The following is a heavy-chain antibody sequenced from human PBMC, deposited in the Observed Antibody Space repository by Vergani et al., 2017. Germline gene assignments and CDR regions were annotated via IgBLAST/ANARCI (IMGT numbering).Heavy chain of an antibody. CDR2: MNPISGNT. Sequence: QVQLVQSGAEVKKPGASVKVSCKASGYTFTSDDINWVRQATGQGLEWMGWMNPISGNTGYAQNLQGRLTITRDTSVNTAYMELSSQTSEDMAVYYCVRARRPCTYEHCPRYYYDRWGQGTFVSVSS. CDR1: GYTFTSDD. V-gene: IGHV1-8*03. CDR3: VRARRPCTYEHCPRYYYDR. J-gene: IGHJ4*02. D-gene: IGHD2-8*01.